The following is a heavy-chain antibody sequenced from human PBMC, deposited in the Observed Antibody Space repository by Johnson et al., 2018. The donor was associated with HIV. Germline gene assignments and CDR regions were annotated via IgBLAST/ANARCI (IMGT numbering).Heavy chain of an antibody. J-gene: IGHJ3*02. D-gene: IGHD6-6*01. CDR3: TTLAESSSSMYAFDI. V-gene: IGHV3-15*01. CDR1: GFPFSSYA. Sequence: VQLVESGGGVVQPGRSLRLSCAASGFPFSSYAMHWVRQAPGKGLEWVGRIKSKTDGGTTDYAAPVKGRFTISRDDSKNTLYLQMNSLKTEDTAVYYCTTLAESSSSMYAFDIWGQGTMLTVSS. CDR2: IKSKTDGGTT.